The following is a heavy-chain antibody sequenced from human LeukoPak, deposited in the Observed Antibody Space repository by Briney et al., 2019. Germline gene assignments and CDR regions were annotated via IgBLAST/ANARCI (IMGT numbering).Heavy chain of an antibody. CDR3: ARTLDDYGDFSFDY. J-gene: IGHJ4*02. V-gene: IGHV4-59*12. CDR2: IYYSGST. CDR1: GGSISSYY. D-gene: IGHD4-17*01. Sequence: PSETLSLTCTVSGGSISSYYWSWIRQPPGKGLEWIGYIYYSGSTNYNPSLKSRVTISVDTSKNQFSLKLSSVTAADTAVYYCARTLDDYGDFSFDYWGQGTLVTVSS.